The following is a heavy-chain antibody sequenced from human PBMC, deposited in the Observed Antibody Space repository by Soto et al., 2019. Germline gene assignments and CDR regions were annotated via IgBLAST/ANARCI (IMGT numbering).Heavy chain of an antibody. Sequence: SETLSLTCAVYGGSFSGYYWSWIRQPPGKGLEWIGEINHSGSTNYNPSLKSRVTISVDTSKSQFSLDLNSVTAADTAVYFCARGKYYEPNWFDPWSQGTLVTVSS. J-gene: IGHJ5*02. CDR2: INHSGST. CDR1: GGSFSGYY. V-gene: IGHV4-34*01. CDR3: ARGKYYEPNWFDP. D-gene: IGHD3-3*01.